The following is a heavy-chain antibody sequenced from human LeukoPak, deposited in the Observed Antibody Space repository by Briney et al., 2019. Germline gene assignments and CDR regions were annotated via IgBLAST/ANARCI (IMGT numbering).Heavy chain of an antibody. CDR1: GGSFSGYY. CDR3: ARGIGGYDTEGNYYYYYMDV. CDR2: INHSGST. D-gene: IGHD5-12*01. V-gene: IGHV4-34*01. Sequence: SETLSLTCAVYGGSFSGYYWSWIRQPPGKGLEWIGEINHSGSTNYNPSLKSRVTISVDTSKNQFSLKLSSVTAADTAVYYCARGIGGYDTEGNYYYYYMDVWGKGTTVTVSS. J-gene: IGHJ6*03.